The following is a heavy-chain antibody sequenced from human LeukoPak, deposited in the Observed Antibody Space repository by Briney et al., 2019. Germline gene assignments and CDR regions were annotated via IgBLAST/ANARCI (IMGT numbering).Heavy chain of an antibody. Sequence: GGTLRLSCAASGFTFSNHGMNWVRQAPGKGLEWVSVIYSGGSTYYADSVKGRFTISRDNSKNTLYLQMNSLRAEDTAVYYCAREGTWSYYYDYWGQGTLVTVSS. CDR1: GFTFSNHG. D-gene: IGHD1-26*01. V-gene: IGHV3-66*01. J-gene: IGHJ4*02. CDR2: IYSGGST. CDR3: AREGTWSYYYDY.